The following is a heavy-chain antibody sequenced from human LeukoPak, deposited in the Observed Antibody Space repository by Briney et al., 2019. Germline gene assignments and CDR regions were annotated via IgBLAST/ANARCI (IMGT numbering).Heavy chain of an antibody. Sequence: SETLSLTCTVSGGSISSSSYYWGWIRQPPGKGLEWIGSNSGSTYYNPSLKSRVTISVDTSKNQFSLKLSSVTAADTAVYYCARDHSGTVDIWGQGTMVTVSS. J-gene: IGHJ3*02. D-gene: IGHD1-26*01. CDR2: NSGST. CDR1: GGSISSSSYY. V-gene: IGHV4-39*07. CDR3: ARDHSGTVDI.